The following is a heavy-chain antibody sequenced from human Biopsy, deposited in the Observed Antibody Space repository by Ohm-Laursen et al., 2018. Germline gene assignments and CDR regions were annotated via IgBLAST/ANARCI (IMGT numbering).Heavy chain of an antibody. Sequence: ASVKASCKASGYTFTNSDINWVRQAPGHGPEWMGWVNPNSGNTGYAQKFQGRVAMTRSTSISTAYMELSSLTSEDMAVYYCAREPFGQQLGPFDYWGQGALVIVSS. D-gene: IGHD6-13*01. CDR3: AREPFGQQLGPFDY. CDR2: VNPNSGNT. CDR1: GYTFTNSD. J-gene: IGHJ4*02. V-gene: IGHV1-8*01.